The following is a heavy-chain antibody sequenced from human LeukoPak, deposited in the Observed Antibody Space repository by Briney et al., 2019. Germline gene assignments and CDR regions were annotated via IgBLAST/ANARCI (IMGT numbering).Heavy chain of an antibody. V-gene: IGHV3-23*01. D-gene: IGHD3-10*01. CDR3: ASPGQYYGSGSYHYGMDV. CDR1: GFTFSSYA. Sequence: GGSLRLSCAASGFTFSSYAMSWVRQAPGKGLEWVSAISGSGGSTYYADSVKGRFTISRDNSKNTLYLQMNSLSAEDTAVYYCASPGQYYGSGSYHYGMDVWGQGTTVTVSS. CDR2: ISGSGGST. J-gene: IGHJ6*02.